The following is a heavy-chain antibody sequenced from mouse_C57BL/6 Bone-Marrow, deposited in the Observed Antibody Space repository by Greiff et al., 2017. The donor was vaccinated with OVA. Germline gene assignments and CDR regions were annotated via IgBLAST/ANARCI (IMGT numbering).Heavy chain of an antibody. J-gene: IGHJ2*01. CDR3: TGGHSTVGAPYYFDY. CDR2: IDPETGGT. Sequence: QVQLQQSGAELVRPGASVTLSCKASGYTFTDYEMHWVKQTPVHGLEWIGAIDPETGGTAYNQKFKGKATLTADKSSSTAYMELRSLTSEDSAVYYYTGGHSTVGAPYYFDYWGQGTTLTVSS. D-gene: IGHD1-1*01. V-gene: IGHV1-15*01. CDR1: GYTFTDYE.